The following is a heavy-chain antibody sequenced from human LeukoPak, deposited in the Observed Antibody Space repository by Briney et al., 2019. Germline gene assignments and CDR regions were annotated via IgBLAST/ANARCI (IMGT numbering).Heavy chain of an antibody. CDR3: ARGRNGYCSSTSCYRFDY. D-gene: IGHD2-2*01. J-gene: IGHJ4*02. CDR1: GGSFSGYY. Sequence: SETLSLTCAVYGGSFSGYYWSWIRQPPGKGLEWIGAINHSGSTNYNPSLKSRVTISVDTSKNQFSLKLSSVTAADTAVYYCARGRNGYCSSTSCYRFDYWGQGTLVTVSS. CDR2: INHSGST. V-gene: IGHV4-34*01.